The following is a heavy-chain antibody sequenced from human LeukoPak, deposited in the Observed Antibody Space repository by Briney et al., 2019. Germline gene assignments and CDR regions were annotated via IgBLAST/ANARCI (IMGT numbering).Heavy chain of an antibody. V-gene: IGHV3-21*04. J-gene: IGHJ6*02. CDR1: GFTFSSYS. Sequence: GGSLRLSCAASGFTFSSYSMNWVRQAPGKGLEWVSSISSSSSYIYYADSVKGRFTISRDNAKNSLYLQMNSLRAEDTAVYYCAKGKAAMVLYYYGMDVWGQGTTVTVSS. CDR2: ISSSSSYI. CDR3: AKGKAAMVLYYYGMDV. D-gene: IGHD5-18*01.